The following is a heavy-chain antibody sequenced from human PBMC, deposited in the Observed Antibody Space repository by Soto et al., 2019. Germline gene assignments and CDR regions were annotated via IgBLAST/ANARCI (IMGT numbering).Heavy chain of an antibody. V-gene: IGHV4-4*02. D-gene: IGHD3-16*01. CDR3: ARVTLTHWGRANAFDI. Sequence: QVQLQESGPGLVKPSGTLSLTCAVSSGSISSSNWWSWVRQPPGKGLEWIGEIYHSGSTKYNPSLKSRVTNSVDTSKHQFSLKLSSVTAAYTSVYYCARVTLTHWGRANAFDIWGQGTMVTVSS. J-gene: IGHJ3*02. CDR2: IYHSGST. CDR1: SGSISSSNW.